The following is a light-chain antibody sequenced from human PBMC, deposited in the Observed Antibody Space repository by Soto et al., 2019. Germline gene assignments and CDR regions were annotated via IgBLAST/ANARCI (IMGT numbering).Light chain of an antibody. V-gene: IGKV3-15*01. J-gene: IGKJ5*01. Sequence: EIGMTHSPAPLSVSPGERATLSSTASQSVSSNLAWYQQKPGQAPRLLIYGASTRATGIPARFSGSGSGTEFTLTISSLQSEDFAVYYCQQYNNWPPITFGQGTRLEIK. CDR1: QSVSSN. CDR2: GAS. CDR3: QQYNNWPPIT.